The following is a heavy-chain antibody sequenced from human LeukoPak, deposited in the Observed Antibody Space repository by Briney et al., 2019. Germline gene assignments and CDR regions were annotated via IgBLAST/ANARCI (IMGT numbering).Heavy chain of an antibody. D-gene: IGHD5-18*01. J-gene: IGHJ4*02. CDR3: ARGYSYGLGSYFDY. CDR2: IWYDGSNK. CDR1: GFTFSSYG. V-gene: IGHV3-33*01. Sequence: GSLRLSCAASGFTFSSYGMHWVRQAPGKGLEWVAVIWYDGSNKYYADSVKGRFTISRDNSKSTLYLQMNSLRAEDTAVYYCARGYSYGLGSYFDYWGQGTLVTVSS.